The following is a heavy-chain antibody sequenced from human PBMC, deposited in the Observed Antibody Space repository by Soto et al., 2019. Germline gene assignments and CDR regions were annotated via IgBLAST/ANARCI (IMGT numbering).Heavy chain of an antibody. CDR1: GFTFSSYA. V-gene: IGHV3-23*01. CDR3: AKDPLAAADPTNYFHY. J-gene: IGHJ4*02. CDR2: ISGSGGST. Sequence: EVQLLESGGGLVQPGGSLRLSCAASGFTFSSYAMSWVRQAPGKGLEWVSAISGSGGSTYYADSVKGRLTISRDNSKNTRYLQRNSLRAEDTAVYYCAKDPLAAADPTNYFHYWGQGTLVTVSS. D-gene: IGHD6-13*01.